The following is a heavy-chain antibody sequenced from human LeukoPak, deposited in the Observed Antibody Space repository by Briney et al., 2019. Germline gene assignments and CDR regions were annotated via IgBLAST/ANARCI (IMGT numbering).Heavy chain of an antibody. CDR2: ISGSGGST. D-gene: IGHD5-18*01. V-gene: IGHV3-23*01. CDR1: GFTLSSYA. Sequence: GGSLRLSCAASGFTLSSYAMSWVRQAPGKGLEWVSAISGSGGSTYYADSVKGRFTISRDNSKNTLYLQMNSLRAEDTAVYYCANQGYSYGYGRIDYWGQGTLVTVSS. J-gene: IGHJ4*02. CDR3: ANQGYSYGYGRIDY.